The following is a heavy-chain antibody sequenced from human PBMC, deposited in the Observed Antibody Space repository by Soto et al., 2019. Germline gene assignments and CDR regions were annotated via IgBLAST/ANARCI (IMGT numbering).Heavy chain of an antibody. D-gene: IGHD6-19*01. CDR3: AGDTSRISVAVDFDY. CDR2: ISAYNGNT. V-gene: IGHV1-18*01. Sequence: QVQLVQSGAEAKKPGASVKVSCKASGYTFTNYGITWVRQAPGQGLEWLGWISAYNGNTNYAQSLQGRVTVTTDTSTSTAYMELRSLRSDDTAVYYCAGDTSRISVAVDFDYWGQGTLVTVSS. J-gene: IGHJ4*02. CDR1: GYTFTNYG.